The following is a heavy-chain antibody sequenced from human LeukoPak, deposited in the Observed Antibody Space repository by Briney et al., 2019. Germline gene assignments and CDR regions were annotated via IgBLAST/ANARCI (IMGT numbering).Heavy chain of an antibody. CDR2: IYHSGST. V-gene: IGHV4-38-2*02. J-gene: IGHJ4*02. D-gene: IGHD1-26*01. CDR3: ARVGATKYFDY. Sequence: SETLSLTCTVSGYSISSGYYWDWIRQPPGKGLEWIGSIYHSGSTYYNPSLKSRVTISVATSKNQFSLKLSSVTAADTAVYYCARVGATKYFDYWGQGTLVTVSS. CDR1: GYSISSGYY.